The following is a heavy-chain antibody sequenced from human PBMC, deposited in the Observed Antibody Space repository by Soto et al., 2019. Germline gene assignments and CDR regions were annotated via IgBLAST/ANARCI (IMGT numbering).Heavy chain of an antibody. CDR3: ARLPDGEMATMIYYYYGMDV. V-gene: IGHV4-34*01. Sequence: SETLSLTCAVCGGSFSGCYWSWIRQPPGKGLEWIGEINHSGSTNHNPSLKSRVTISVDTSKNQFSLKLSSVTAADTAVYYCARLPDGEMATMIYYYYGMDVWGQGTTVTVSS. CDR2: INHSGST. J-gene: IGHJ6*02. D-gene: IGHD5-12*01. CDR1: GGSFSGCY.